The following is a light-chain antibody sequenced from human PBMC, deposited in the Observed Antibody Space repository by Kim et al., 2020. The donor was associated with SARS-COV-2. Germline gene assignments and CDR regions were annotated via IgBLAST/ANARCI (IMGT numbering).Light chain of an antibody. CDR3: QQYNDWPLT. V-gene: IGKV3D-15*01. J-gene: IGKJ4*01. Sequence: SPGERATLSCTASQSIGTDLAWYQQKPGQAPRLLIYNAFTRATGIPARISGSGSGTEFTLTISSLQSEDFAVYYCQQYNDWPLTFGGGTKVDIK. CDR1: QSIGTD. CDR2: NAF.